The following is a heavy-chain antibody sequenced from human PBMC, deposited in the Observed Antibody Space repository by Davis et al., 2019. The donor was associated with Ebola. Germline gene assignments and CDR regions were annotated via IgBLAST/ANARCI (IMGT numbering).Heavy chain of an antibody. CDR1: GFTFSDYY. V-gene: IGHV3-11*04. CDR2: ISSSGSTI. CDR3: AKYARYCSSTSCPLDY. J-gene: IGHJ4*02. Sequence: GESLKISCAASGFTFSDYYMSWIRQAPGKGLEWVSYISSSGSTIYYADSVKGRFTISRDNAKNSLYLQMNSLRAEDTAVYYCAKYARYCSSTSCPLDYWGQGTLVTVSS. D-gene: IGHD2-2*01.